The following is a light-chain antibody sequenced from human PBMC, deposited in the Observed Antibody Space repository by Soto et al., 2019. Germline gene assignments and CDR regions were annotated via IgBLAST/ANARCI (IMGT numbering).Light chain of an antibody. CDR3: QQYGSSPLT. V-gene: IGKV3-20*01. J-gene: IGKJ4*01. CDR1: QSVSSSY. CDR2: GAS. Sequence: EIVLTQSPGTLSLASGESATLSCRASQSVSSSYLAWYQQKPGQAPRLLIYGASSRATGIPDRFSGSGSGTDFTLTINRLEPEDFAVYYCQQYGSSPLTFGGGTKVEIK.